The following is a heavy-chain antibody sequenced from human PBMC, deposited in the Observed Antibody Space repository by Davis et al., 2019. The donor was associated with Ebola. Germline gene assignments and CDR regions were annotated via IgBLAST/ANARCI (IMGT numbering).Heavy chain of an antibody. J-gene: IGHJ6*02. Sequence: GGSLRLSCAASGFTFSSYAMHWVRQAPGKGLEWVAVISYDGSNKYYADSVKGRFTISRDNSKNTLYQQMNSLRAEDTAVYYCAREGGDSSSLYYYGMDVWGQGTTVTVSS. CDR1: GFTFSSYA. V-gene: IGHV3-30*04. D-gene: IGHD6-13*01. CDR3: AREGGDSSSLYYYGMDV. CDR2: ISYDGSNK.